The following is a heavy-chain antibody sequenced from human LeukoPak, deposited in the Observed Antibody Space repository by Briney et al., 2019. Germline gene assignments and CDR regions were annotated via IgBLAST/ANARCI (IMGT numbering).Heavy chain of an antibody. Sequence: ASVKVSCKASGYTFIGYYMHWVRQAPGQGLEWMGWIDPNSGGSNFAQKFQGRVTMTRNTSISTAYMELSSLRSEDTAVYYCARGGNYCGSGSYYTEYNWFDPWGQGTLVTVSS. CDR1: GYTFIGYY. CDR2: IDPNSGGS. J-gene: IGHJ5*02. CDR3: ARGGNYCGSGSYYTEYNWFDP. D-gene: IGHD3-10*01. V-gene: IGHV1-2*02.